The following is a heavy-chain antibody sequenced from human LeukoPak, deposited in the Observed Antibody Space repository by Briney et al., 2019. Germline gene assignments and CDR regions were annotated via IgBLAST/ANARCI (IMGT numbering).Heavy chain of an antibody. V-gene: IGHV1-58*02. Sequence: SVKVSCKASGFTFTSSSIQWIRQARGQRLEWIGWIVGDSTDTYYAQRFQERVTIARDMSTSTAYLELSSLRSEDTAVYYCAADPDTTMAFDCWGQGTLVTVSS. CDR1: GFTFTSSS. CDR3: AADPDTTMAFDC. CDR2: IVGDSTDT. D-gene: IGHD5-18*01. J-gene: IGHJ4*02.